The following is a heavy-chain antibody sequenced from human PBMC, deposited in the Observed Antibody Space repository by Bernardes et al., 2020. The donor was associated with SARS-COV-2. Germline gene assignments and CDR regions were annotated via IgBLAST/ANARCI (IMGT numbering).Heavy chain of an antibody. CDR2: IDYRANT. D-gene: IGHD4-17*01. CDR1: GGSISGYF. Sequence: ETLSLTCTVSGGSISGYFWTWIRQSPARGLEWIGYIDYRANTKYVPSLKSRVTISLDRSQRQFSLKLNSVTAADTAVYYCARGEDYSDYDAYSLDIWGQGTLVTVSS. V-gene: IGHV4-59*01. CDR3: ARGEDYSDYDAYSLDI. J-gene: IGHJ3*02.